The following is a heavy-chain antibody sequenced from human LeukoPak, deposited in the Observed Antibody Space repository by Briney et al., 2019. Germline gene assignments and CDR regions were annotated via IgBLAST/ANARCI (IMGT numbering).Heavy chain of an antibody. D-gene: IGHD6-13*01. CDR2: MNPNSGNT. V-gene: IGHV1-8*01. CDR1: GYTFTSYD. J-gene: IGHJ4*02. CDR3: ARRGQGIAAAGGDY. Sequence: ASVKVSCKASGYTFTSYDINWVRQATGQGLEWMGWMNPNSGNTGYVQKFQGRVTMTRNTSISTAYMELSSLRSEDTAVYYCARRGQGIAAAGGDYWGQGTLVTVSS.